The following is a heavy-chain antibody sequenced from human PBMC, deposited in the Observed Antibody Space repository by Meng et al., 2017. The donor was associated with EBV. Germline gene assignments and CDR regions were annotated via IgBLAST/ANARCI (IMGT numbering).Heavy chain of an antibody. CDR1: GGILRSFA. CDR3: ASAEHYGDYVFEY. Sequence: QVQRGQLGAEVKPPGSSVKVSWKTSGGILRSFASSWVRQAPGQGLEWMGGIIPLFHTTNYAQKFQGRLHIIADESSATTYMELSSLRSEDTAIYYCASAEHYGDYVFEYWGQGTLVTVSS. CDR2: IIPLFHTT. D-gene: IGHD4-17*01. V-gene: IGHV1-69*01. J-gene: IGHJ4*02.